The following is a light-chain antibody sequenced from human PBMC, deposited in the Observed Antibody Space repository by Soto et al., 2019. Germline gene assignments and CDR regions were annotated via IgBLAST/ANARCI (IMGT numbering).Light chain of an antibody. CDR3: CSYAGSSTVV. V-gene: IGLV2-23*02. Sequence: QSALTQPASVSGSPGQSITISCTGTSSDIGGHNLVSWYQRHPGKAPKLTIYDVTKRPSGVSNRFSGSKSGNTASLTISGLQAEDEADYYCCSYAGSSTVVFGGGTKLTVL. CDR2: DVT. J-gene: IGLJ2*01. CDR1: SSDIGGHNL.